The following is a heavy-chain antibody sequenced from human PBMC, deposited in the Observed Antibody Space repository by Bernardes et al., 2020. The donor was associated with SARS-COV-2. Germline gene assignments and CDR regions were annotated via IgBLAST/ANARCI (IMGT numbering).Heavy chain of an antibody. Sequence: SEPLSLTCTVSGAFITSDYWSWIRQPPGKGLEWIGYVYNTGSTKYNPSLTSRVTISVDTSNNQFSLTLDSVTAADAAVYYCARFKYYDIVTGDHRRDFDSWGQGILVTVSS. D-gene: IGHD3-9*01. J-gene: IGHJ4*02. V-gene: IGHV4-59*01. CDR1: GAFITSDY. CDR3: ARFKYYDIVTGDHRRDFDS. CDR2: VYNTGST.